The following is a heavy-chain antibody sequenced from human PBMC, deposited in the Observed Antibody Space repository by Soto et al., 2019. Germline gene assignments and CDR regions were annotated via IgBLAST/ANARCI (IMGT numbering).Heavy chain of an antibody. CDR2: ISGSGGST. CDR3: ALNDYSNYGRWYFDY. J-gene: IGHJ4*02. V-gene: IGHV3-23*01. CDR1: GFTFSSYA. D-gene: IGHD4-4*01. Sequence: GGSLRLSCAASGFTFSSYAMSWVRQAPGKGLEWVSAISGSGGSTYYADSVKGRFTISRDNSKNTLYLQMNSLRAEDTAVYYCALNDYSNYGRWYFDYWGQGTLVTVSS.